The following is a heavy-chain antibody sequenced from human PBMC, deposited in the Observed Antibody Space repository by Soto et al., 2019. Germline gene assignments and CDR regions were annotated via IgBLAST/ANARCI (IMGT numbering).Heavy chain of an antibody. CDR2: IYYSGST. D-gene: IGHD6-13*01. V-gene: IGHV4-59*01. CDR1: GGSISSYY. J-gene: IGHJ5*02. Sequence: SETLSLTCIVSGGSISSYYWSWIRQPPGKGLEWIGYIYYSGSTNYNPSLKSRVTISVDTSKNQFSLKLSSVTAADTAVYYCARGIAAAGINWFDPWGQGTLVTVSS. CDR3: ARGIAAAGINWFDP.